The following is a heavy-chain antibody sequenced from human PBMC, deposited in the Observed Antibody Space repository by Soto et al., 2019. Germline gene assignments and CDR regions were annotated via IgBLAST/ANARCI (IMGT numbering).Heavy chain of an antibody. V-gene: IGHV4-31*03. J-gene: IGHJ6*02. Sequence: SETLSLTCTVSGGSISSGGYYWSWIRQHPGKGPEWIGYFSYSGSTYYNPSLKSRVTISVDTSKNQFSLKLSSVTAADTAVYYCARESAAGNYYYYGMDVWGQGTTVTVSS. CDR1: GGSISSGGYY. D-gene: IGHD6-13*01. CDR2: FSYSGST. CDR3: ARESAAGNYYYYGMDV.